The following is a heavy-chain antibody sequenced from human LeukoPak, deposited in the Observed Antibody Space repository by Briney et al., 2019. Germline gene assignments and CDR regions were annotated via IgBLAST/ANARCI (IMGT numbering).Heavy chain of an antibody. J-gene: IGHJ3*02. CDR3: ARDAAPITIFGVVINDAFDI. Sequence: ASVKVSCKASGYTFTGYYMHWVRQAPGQGLEWMGWINPNSGGTNYAQKFQGWVTMTRDTSISTAYMELSRLRSDDTAVYYCARDAAPITIFGVVINDAFDIWGQGTTVTVSS. D-gene: IGHD3-3*01. CDR1: GYTFTGYY. V-gene: IGHV1-2*04. CDR2: INPNSGGT.